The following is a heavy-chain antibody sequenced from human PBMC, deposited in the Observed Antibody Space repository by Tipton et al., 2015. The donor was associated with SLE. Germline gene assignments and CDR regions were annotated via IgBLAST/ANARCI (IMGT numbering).Heavy chain of an antibody. CDR3: GKNGGPATFAI. V-gene: IGHV4-38-2*02. J-gene: IGHJ3*02. CDR2: IYHSGST. D-gene: IGHD1-1*01. Sequence: TLSLTCIVSGYSISSGYYWGWIRQPPGKGLEWIGSIYHSGSTFYNPSLKSRVTISLDTSKNQFSLTLSSVSAADTAVYYCGKNGGPATFAIWGQGTMVTVSS. CDR1: GYSISSGYY.